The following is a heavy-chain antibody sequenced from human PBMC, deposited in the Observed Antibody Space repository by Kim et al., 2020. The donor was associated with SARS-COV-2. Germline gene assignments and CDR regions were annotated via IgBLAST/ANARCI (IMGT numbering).Heavy chain of an antibody. Sequence: GGSLRLSCAASGFTFSSYEMNWVRQAPGKGLEWVSYISSSGSTIYYADSVKGRFTISRDNAKNSLYLQMNSLRAEDTAVYYCARGIVVPAAIYGGNYYGMDVWGQGTTVTVSS. CDR1: GFTFSSYE. CDR2: ISSSGSTI. V-gene: IGHV3-48*03. J-gene: IGHJ6*02. D-gene: IGHD2-2*02. CDR3: ARGIVVPAAIYGGNYYGMDV.